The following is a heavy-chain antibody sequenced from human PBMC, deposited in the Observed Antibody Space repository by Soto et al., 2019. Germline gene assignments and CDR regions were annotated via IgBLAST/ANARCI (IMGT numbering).Heavy chain of an antibody. CDR2: MNPYNGNT. CDR1: GYTFTSYG. CDR3: ARGITIFGVVPG. D-gene: IGHD3-3*01. J-gene: IGHJ4*02. Sequence: ASVKVSCKASGYTFTSYGISWVRQATGQGLEWMGWMNPYNGNTNYVQKFQGRVTMTRNTSISTAYMELSSLRSEDTAVYYCARGITIFGVVPGWGQGTLVTVSS. V-gene: IGHV1-8*02.